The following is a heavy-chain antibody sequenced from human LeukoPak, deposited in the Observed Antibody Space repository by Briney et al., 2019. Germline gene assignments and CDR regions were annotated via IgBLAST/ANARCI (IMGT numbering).Heavy chain of an antibody. CDR3: AREELGSSLGFDP. V-gene: IGHV3-30-3*01. CDR2: ISFDGSNK. CDR1: GFSFSGHW. D-gene: IGHD3-16*01. Sequence: PGGSLRLSCTASGFSFSGHWMHWARQLPGKGLEWVAVISFDGSNKYYADSVKGRFTISRDNSKNTLYLQMNSLRAEDTAVYYCAREELGSSLGFDPWGQGTLVTVSS. J-gene: IGHJ5*02.